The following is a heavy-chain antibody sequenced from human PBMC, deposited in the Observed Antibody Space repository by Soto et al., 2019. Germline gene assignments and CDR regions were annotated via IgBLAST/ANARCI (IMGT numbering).Heavy chain of an antibody. CDR3: TKRIGSTATTYGDL. D-gene: IGHD1-1*01. J-gene: IGHJ5*02. CDR2: ISRSGRGSA. Sequence: RRLSCADSGFTFNSYVMTWVRQAPGEGLEWVSSISRSGRGSAYYADSVKGRFTISRDNSENTLFLQMNNLRDEDTALYYCTKRIGSTATTYGDLWGQGIQGTVSS. V-gene: IGHV3-23*01. CDR1: GFTFNSYV.